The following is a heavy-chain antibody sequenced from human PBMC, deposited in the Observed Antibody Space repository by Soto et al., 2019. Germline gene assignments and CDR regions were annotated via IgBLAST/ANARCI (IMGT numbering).Heavy chain of an antibody. V-gene: IGHV4-30-4*01. D-gene: IGHD6-19*01. CDR3: AQYSSGRAFDI. J-gene: IGHJ3*02. Sequence: QVQLQESGPGLVKPSQTLSLTCSVSGGSISSGDYYWSWIRQPPGKGLEGIGYIYYSGSTYYNPSLKSRVTISVDTSKNQFSLKLSSVTAADTAGYYCAQYSSGRAFDIWGQGTMVTVSS. CDR2: IYYSGST. CDR1: GGSISSGDYY.